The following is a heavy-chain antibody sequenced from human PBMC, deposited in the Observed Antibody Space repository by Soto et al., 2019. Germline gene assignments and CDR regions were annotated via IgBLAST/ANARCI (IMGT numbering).Heavy chain of an antibody. CDR1: GLTFSSYE. CDR3: ARDQDSGSFFPYHYGMDV. V-gene: IGHV3-48*03. CDR2: ISSSGSTI. D-gene: IGHD2-15*01. Sequence: GGSLRLSCATYGLTFSSYELNWVRQAPGKGMEWVSYISSSGSTIYYADSVKGRFTISRDNAKNSLYQQKDSLRAEDTAVYYCARDQDSGSFFPYHYGMDVWGQGTTVTVSS. J-gene: IGHJ6*02.